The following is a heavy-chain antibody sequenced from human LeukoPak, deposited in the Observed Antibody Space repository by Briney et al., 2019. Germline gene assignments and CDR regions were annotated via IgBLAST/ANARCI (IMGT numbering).Heavy chain of an antibody. V-gene: IGHV4-39*01. CDR1: GGSISSSNYY. CDR3: ARPVPSRLGWFDP. Sequence: SETLSLTCTVSGGSISSSNYYWGWIRQPPGKGLEWIGSIYYSGSTYYNPSLKSRVTISVDTSKNQFSLKLSSVTAADTAVYYCARPVPSRLGWFDPWGQGTLVTVSS. CDR2: IYYSGST. D-gene: IGHD1-1*01. J-gene: IGHJ5*02.